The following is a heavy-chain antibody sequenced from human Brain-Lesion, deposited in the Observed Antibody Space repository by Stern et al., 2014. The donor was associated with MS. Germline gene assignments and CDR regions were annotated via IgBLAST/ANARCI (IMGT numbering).Heavy chain of an antibody. V-gene: IGHV4-4*02. CDR2: SAHSGST. J-gene: IGHJ4*02. CDR1: GGSISSSNW. CDR3: ARFPASRPHVFDS. D-gene: IGHD6-13*01. Sequence: VQLEESGPGLVKPSGTLSLTCAVSGGSISSSNWWSWVRQSPGKGLEWIGESAHSGSTIYNPSLKRRVPVSVDKSKNPFSLNLRSVPAADTAVYFCARFPASRPHVFDSWGQGTLVTVSS.